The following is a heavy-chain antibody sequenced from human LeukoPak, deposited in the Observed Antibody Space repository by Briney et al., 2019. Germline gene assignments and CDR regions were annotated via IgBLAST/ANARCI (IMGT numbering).Heavy chain of an antibody. CDR3: AREAVLMVRGPTRYFDS. CDR2: IYTSGST. D-gene: IGHD3-10*01. V-gene: IGHV4-4*07. J-gene: IGHJ4*02. Sequence: NPSETLSVTCTVSGGSISSYYWSWSRQTAGKGLGWIVRIYTSGSTNYNPSLKSRVAMSVDTSKHQFSLNLNSVAAADTAGYFCAREAVLMVRGPTRYFDSWGQGTLVTVSS. CDR1: GGSISSYY.